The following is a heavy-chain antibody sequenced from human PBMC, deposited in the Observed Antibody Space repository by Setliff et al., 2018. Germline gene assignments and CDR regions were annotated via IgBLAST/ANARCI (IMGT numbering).Heavy chain of an antibody. CDR2: MNPNSGRT. CDR1: GYTFTAYD. Sequence: AASVKVSCKASGYTFTAYDIVWVRQATGQGLEWMGWMNPNSGRTGYPQKFQGRVTMTRDTSISTAYMELSSLRSEDTAVYYCARADYIRYFYMDAWGKGTTVTVSS. CDR3: ARADYIRYFYMDA. J-gene: IGHJ6*03. V-gene: IGHV1-8*02. D-gene: IGHD4-4*01.